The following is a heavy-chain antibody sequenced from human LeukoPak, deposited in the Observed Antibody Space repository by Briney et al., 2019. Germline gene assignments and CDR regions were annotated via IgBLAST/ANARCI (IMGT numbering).Heavy chain of an antibody. J-gene: IGHJ4*02. Sequence: ASEKVSCKASGYTLTGYYMHWVRQAPGQGLEWMGWISPNSGDANYAQKFQGRVAMTRDTSINTAYMELSRLRSDDTAVYYCARRQAVMDFESWGQGTLVTVSS. CDR2: ISPNSGDA. V-gene: IGHV1-2*02. CDR3: ARRQAVMDFES. D-gene: IGHD6-25*01. CDR1: GYTLTGYY.